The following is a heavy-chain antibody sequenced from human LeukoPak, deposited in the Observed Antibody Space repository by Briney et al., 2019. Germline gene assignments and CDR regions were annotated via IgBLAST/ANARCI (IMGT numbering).Heavy chain of an antibody. CDR1: DFSFTSYG. CDR2: ISAYNGST. J-gene: IGHJ6*02. D-gene: IGHD6-19*01. CDR3: ARDLTSNVAVTEYHYYAMDV. V-gene: IGHV1-18*01. Sequence: ASVKVSCKASDFSFTSYGMSWVRQAPGQGLEWMGWISAYNGSTKYAQKLQGRVTMTTDTSTGTAYIELRSLRPDDTAVYYCARDLTSNVAVTEYHYYAMDVWGQGTTVTVSS.